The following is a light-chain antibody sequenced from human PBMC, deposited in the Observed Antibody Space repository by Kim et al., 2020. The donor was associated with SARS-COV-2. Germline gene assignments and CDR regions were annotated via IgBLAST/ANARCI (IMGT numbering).Light chain of an antibody. CDR2: GAS. V-gene: IGKV3-20*01. CDR3: HQYGSSTET. CDR1: QSVSSTY. J-gene: IGKJ1*01. Sequence: EIVLTQSPGTLSLSPGERATLSCRASQSVSSTYLAWYQQKPGQAPRLLIYGASSRATGIPDRCSGSGSGTDFTLTISRLEPEDFAVYYCHQYGSSTETFGQGTKVDIK.